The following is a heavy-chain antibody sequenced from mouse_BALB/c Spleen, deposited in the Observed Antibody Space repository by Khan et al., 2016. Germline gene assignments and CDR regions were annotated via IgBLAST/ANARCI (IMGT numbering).Heavy chain of an antibody. D-gene: IGHD1-1*01. CDR1: GYSFTDYN. Sequence: VQLKQSGPELVKPGASVKVSCKASGYSFTDYNMYWVKQSHGKSLEWIGYIDPYNGGTSYNQKFTGKATFTVDKSSSPAFMHPNRLTSDDSAVYYCARSFVAGFAYWGQGTLVTVSA. CDR3: ARSFVAGFAY. J-gene: IGHJ3*01. V-gene: IGHV1S135*01. CDR2: IDPYNGGT.